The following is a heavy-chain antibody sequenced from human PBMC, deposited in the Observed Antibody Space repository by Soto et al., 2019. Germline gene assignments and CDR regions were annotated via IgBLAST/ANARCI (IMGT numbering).Heavy chain of an antibody. D-gene: IGHD6-6*01. J-gene: IGHJ4*02. CDR2: ISAGGSNT. Sequence: GGSLRLSCAASGFSFSNYAMNWVRQAPGKGLEWVSAISAGGSNTNYADSVKGRFTISSDNSKNALYLQMNGLRADDTAVYYCAQEYSTSFDYWGQGTPVTGSS. CDR1: GFSFSNYA. CDR3: AQEYSTSFDY. V-gene: IGHV3-23*01.